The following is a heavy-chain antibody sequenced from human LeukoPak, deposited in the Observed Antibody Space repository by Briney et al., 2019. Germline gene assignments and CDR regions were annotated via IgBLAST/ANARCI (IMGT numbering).Heavy chain of an antibody. CDR3: ARAGYCSGGSCYSGAFDF. J-gene: IGHJ3*01. V-gene: IGHV3-21*01. Sequence: GGSLRLSCAASGFSFRSYTMKWVRQAPGKGLEWVSSITSSSSYIYYVDSVKGRSTISRDNAKNSLYLQMNSLRADDTAVYYCARAGYCSGGSCYSGAFDFWGQGTTVTVSS. D-gene: IGHD2-15*01. CDR2: ITSSSSYI. CDR1: GFSFRSYT.